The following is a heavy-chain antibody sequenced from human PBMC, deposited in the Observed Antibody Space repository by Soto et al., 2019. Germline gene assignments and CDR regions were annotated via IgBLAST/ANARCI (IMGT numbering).Heavy chain of an antibody. V-gene: IGHV3-23*01. Sequence: EVQLLESGGGLVQRGGSLRLSCAASGFTFSNYAMNWVRQAPGKGLEWVSGLSGGGGRTYYADSVKGRVNISGDNSKNTMYLQVNSMRDEDTAVYYCARTTMGYICQSRRGGTSYLDYWGQGNLVTLSS. D-gene: IGHD5-18*01. CDR3: ARTTMGYICQSRRGGTSYLDY. CDR2: LSGGGGRT. J-gene: IGHJ4*02. CDR1: GFTFSNYA.